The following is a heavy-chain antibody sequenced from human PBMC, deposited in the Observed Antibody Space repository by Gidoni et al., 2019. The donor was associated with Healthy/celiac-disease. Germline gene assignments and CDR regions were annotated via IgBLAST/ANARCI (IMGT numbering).Heavy chain of an antibody. CDR1: GFTFSRYS. D-gene: IGHD2-21*02. J-gene: IGHJ4*02. V-gene: IGHV3-21*01. CDR3: ARRLRGGNSQVMG. CDR2: ISSSSSYI. Sequence: EVQLVESGGGLVKPGGSLRLSCASSGFTFSRYSMNWVRQAPGKGLEWVASISSSSSYIYYADSVKGRFTISRDNAKNSLYLQMNSLRAGDTAVYYCARRLRGGNSQVMGWGQGTLVTVSS.